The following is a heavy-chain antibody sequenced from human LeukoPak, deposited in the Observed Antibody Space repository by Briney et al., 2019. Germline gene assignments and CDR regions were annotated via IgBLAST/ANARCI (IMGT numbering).Heavy chain of an antibody. D-gene: IGHD3-22*01. CDR3: ARDNDSNYYYYGMDV. V-gene: IGHV3-21*01. CDR2: ISSSCSYI. Sequence: GGSLRLPCAASRFTFNRYSMHWAPQAPGKGLEWVSSISSSCSYIYYADSAKGRFTISRDKAKNSLYLQMNSLRAEDTAVYYCARDNDSNYYYYGMDVWGQGTTVTVSS. J-gene: IGHJ6*02. CDR1: RFTFNRYS.